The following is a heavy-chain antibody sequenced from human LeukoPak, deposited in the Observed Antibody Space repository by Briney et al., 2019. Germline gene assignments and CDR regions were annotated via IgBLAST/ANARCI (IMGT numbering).Heavy chain of an antibody. CDR2: ISGSGGSP. D-gene: IGHD2-2*01. V-gene: IGHV3-23*01. CDR3: AKCRSEVPAAINY. J-gene: IGHJ4*02. Sequence: GGSLRLSCAASGFTSSSYAMSWVRQAPGKGLGWVAGISGSGGSPYYADSVKGRFTISRDNSKNTLYLQMNSLRPEDTAVYYCAKCRSEVPAAINYWGQGTLVTVSS. CDR1: GFTSSSYA.